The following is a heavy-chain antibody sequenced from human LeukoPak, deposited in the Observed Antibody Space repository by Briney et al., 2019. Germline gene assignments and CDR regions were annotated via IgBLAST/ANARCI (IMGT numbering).Heavy chain of an antibody. CDR3: ARDQVNGWGASHRYFQH. CDR1: GFTFSNYN. J-gene: IGHJ1*01. CDR2: ITSSSSYV. D-gene: IGHD6-19*01. Sequence: GGSLRLSCEASGFTFSNYNMNWVRQAPGQRLEWVSSITSSSSYVFYADSVKGRFTISRDNAQNSLYLQMNSLRAEDTAVYYCARDQVNGWGASHRYFQHWGQGTLVTVSS. V-gene: IGHV3-21*01.